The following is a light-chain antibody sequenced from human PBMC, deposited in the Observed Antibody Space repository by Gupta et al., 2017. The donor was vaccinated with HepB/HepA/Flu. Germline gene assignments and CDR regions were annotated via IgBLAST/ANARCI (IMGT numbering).Light chain of an antibody. V-gene: IGLV3-21*03. Sequence: SYVLTQPPSVSVAPGKTATIICGRSNLGTEGVHWYQQKPGQAPVLVVYDDSVRPSGIPERISGSNSGNTATLTISRVEAGDEADYYCQVWDSSRDQVVFGGGTKLTVL. CDR3: QVWDSSRDQVV. CDR2: DDS. J-gene: IGLJ2*01. CDR1: NLGTEG.